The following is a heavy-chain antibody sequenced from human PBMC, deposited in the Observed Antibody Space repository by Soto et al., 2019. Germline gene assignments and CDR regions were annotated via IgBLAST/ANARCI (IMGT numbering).Heavy chain of an antibody. Sequence: PGESLKISCKGSGYSFTSYWIGWVSKMPGKGLEWMGIIYPGDSDTRYSPPFQGQVTISADKSISTAYLQWSSLKASDTAMYYCARQVVTASSPIYYFDYWGQGILVTVSS. CDR2: IYPGDSDT. CDR3: ARQVVTASSPIYYFDY. D-gene: IGHD2-21*02. CDR1: GYSFTSYW. V-gene: IGHV5-51*01. J-gene: IGHJ4*02.